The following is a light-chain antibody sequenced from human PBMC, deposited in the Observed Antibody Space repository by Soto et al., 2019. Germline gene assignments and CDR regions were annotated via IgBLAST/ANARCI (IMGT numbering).Light chain of an antibody. CDR2: GAS. Sequence: EIVLKQSPGTLSLSPGERAPLSCRASQSVSSSYLAWYKQKPGQAPRLLIYGASTRATGIPARFSGSGSGTEFTLTISSLEPEDFALYYCQQYGSSGTFGQGTKVDI. CDR3: QQYGSSGT. J-gene: IGKJ1*01. V-gene: IGKV3-20*01. CDR1: QSVSSSY.